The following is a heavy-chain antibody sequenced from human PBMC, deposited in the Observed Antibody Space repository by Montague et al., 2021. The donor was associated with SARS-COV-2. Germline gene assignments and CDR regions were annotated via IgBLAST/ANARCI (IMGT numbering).Heavy chain of an antibody. CDR3: ASAFYGDHWAFDV. D-gene: IGHD3-3*02. Sequence: CAISGDSVASTRRTWNWIRQEPSRRLDCLGRPYHRSWWRSQYPGSLESRITISGDTSKNQFSLQLNSVTPEDTAVYYCASAFYGDHWAFDVWGQGTMVTVSS. CDR1: GDSVASTRRT. V-gene: IGHV6-1*01. J-gene: IGHJ3*01. CDR2: PYHRSWWRS.